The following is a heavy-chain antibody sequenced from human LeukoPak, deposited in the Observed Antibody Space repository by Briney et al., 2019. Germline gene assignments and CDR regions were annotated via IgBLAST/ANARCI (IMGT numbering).Heavy chain of an antibody. CDR3: ARRRAEAAGFDY. V-gene: IGHV2-5*02. CDR1: GFSLSTSGVG. Sequence: SGPTLVNPTQTLTLTCTFSGFSLSTSGVGVGWIRQPPGKALEWLALIYWDDDKRYSLSLKSRLTISKDTSKNQVVLTMTNMDPVDTATYYCARRRAEAAGFDYWGQGTLVTVSS. CDR2: IYWDDDK. J-gene: IGHJ4*02. D-gene: IGHD6-13*01.